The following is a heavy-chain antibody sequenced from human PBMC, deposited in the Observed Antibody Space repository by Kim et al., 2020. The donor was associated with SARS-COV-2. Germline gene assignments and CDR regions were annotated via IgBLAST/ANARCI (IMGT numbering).Heavy chain of an antibody. CDR1: GFTFSDYY. CDR3: ARGGPNDFWSGYYILAPLWSYFDY. V-gene: IGHV3-11*06. CDR2: ISSSSSYT. Sequence: GGSLRLSCAASGFTFSDYYMSWIRQAPGKGLEWVSYISSSSSYTNYADSVKGRFTISRDNAKNSLYLQMNSLRAEDTAVYYCARGGPNDFWSGYYILAPLWSYFDYWGQGTLVTVSS. D-gene: IGHD3-3*01. J-gene: IGHJ4*02.